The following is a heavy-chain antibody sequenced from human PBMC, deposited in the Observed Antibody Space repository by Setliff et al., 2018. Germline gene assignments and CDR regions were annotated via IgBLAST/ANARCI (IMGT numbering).Heavy chain of an antibody. Sequence: GASVKVSCKASGYSFISYDINWVRQAPGQGLEWMGWMNPERDNTGYVQKFQGRVTMTGHASINTAYMELTSLTSEDTAVYYCVRNPLGPEASTPGGYWGQGTLVTVSS. D-gene: IGHD3-16*01. V-gene: IGHV1-8*01. CDR2: MNPERDNT. J-gene: IGHJ4*02. CDR3: VRNPLGPEASTPGGY. CDR1: GYSFISYD.